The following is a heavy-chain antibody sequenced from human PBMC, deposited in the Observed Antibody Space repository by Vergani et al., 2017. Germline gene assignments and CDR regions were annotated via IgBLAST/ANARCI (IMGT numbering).Heavy chain of an antibody. Sequence: QVQLVQSGAEVKKPGSSVKVSCKASGGTFSSYAISWVRQAPGQGLEWMGGIIPIFGTANYAQKFQGRVTITADESTSTAYMGLSSLRSEDTAVYYCARDRGNIVVVPAAMAVHNWFDPWGQGTLVTVSS. V-gene: IGHV1-69*01. CDR1: GGTFSSYA. CDR2: IIPIFGTA. J-gene: IGHJ5*02. D-gene: IGHD2-2*01. CDR3: ARDRGNIVVVPAAMAVHNWFDP.